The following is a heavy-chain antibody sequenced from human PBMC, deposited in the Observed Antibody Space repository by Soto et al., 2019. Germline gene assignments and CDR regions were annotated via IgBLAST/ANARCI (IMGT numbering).Heavy chain of an antibody. CDR3: ARVVISGSYIDY. V-gene: IGHV3-48*01. D-gene: IGHD1-26*01. Sequence: GGSLKLSCEPLGFTFSSFRLNWVRKAAGGGLVEFSSFSSSSSTIYYADSVKGRFTISRDNAKNSLYLQMNSLRAEDTAVYYCARVVISGSYIDYWGQGTLVTVSS. CDR1: GFTFSSFR. CDR2: FSSSSSTI. J-gene: IGHJ4*02.